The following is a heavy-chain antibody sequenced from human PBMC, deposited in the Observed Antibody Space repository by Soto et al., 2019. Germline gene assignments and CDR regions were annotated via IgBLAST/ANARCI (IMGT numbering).Heavy chain of an antibody. Sequence: PXETLCLTCAVDGWSVSGYYRSWIRQPPGKGLEWIGEINHSGDTNYNPSLKSRVTISVDTSKSHFSLKLTSVTAADTAVYYCARGRGVRGTIITTYYYSDLDVWGQGPTVTVSS. CDR3: ARGRGVRGTIITTYYYSDLDV. CDR1: GWSVSGYY. V-gene: IGHV4-34*01. D-gene: IGHD3-10*01. J-gene: IGHJ6*02. CDR2: INHSGDT.